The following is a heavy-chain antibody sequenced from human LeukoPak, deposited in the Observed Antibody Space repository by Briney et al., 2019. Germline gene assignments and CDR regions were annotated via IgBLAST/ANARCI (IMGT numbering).Heavy chain of an antibody. V-gene: IGHV3-74*01. CDR3: ARDAVDTANAV. Sequence: GGSLRLSCAASRFTFTTFWVHWVRQAPGKGLVWVSHINSDGSITSYADSVKGRFTISRDNAKNTLYLQMNSLRAEDTAVYYCARDAVDTANAVWGQGTTVTVSS. J-gene: IGHJ6*02. D-gene: IGHD5-18*01. CDR1: RFTFTTFW. CDR2: INSDGSIT.